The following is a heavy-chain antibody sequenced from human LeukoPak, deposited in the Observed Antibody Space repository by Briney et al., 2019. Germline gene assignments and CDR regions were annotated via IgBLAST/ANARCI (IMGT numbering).Heavy chain of an antibody. D-gene: IGHD3-3*01. Sequence: SETLSLTCAVYGGSFSGYYWSWIRQPPGKGLEWIGEINHSGSTNYNPSLKSRVTVSVDTSKNQFSLKLSSVTAADTAVYYCARGGFWRGKQDYWGQGTLVTVSS. CDR2: INHSGST. V-gene: IGHV4-34*01. CDR1: GGSFSGYY. CDR3: ARGGFWRGKQDY. J-gene: IGHJ4*02.